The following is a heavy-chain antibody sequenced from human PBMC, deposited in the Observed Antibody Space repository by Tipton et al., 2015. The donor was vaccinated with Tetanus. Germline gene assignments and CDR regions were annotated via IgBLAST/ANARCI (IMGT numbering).Heavy chain of an antibody. CDR2: IYYTGST. V-gene: IGHV4-59*01. J-gene: IGHJ6*02. CDR1: GGSMNSYY. Sequence: TLSLTCTVSGGSMNSYYWSWIRQPPGKGLEWIGYIYYTGSTNYNPSLKSGVTISLDTSKNQFSLKLTSVSAADTAVYYCARLTGHSMDVVDYYHFGMDVWGQGTKVTVSS. CDR3: ARLTGHSMDVVDYYHFGMDV. D-gene: IGHD2-21*01.